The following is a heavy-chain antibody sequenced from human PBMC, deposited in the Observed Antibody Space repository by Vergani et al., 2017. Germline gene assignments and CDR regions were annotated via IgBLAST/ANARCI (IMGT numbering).Heavy chain of an antibody. D-gene: IGHD2-21*01. CDR1: GFTFSSYA. Sequence: EVQLLESGGNLIQPGGSLRLSCGASGFTFSSYAMTWVRLAPGKGLQWVSAISGSGGNTFYTDSVKGRFTISKDNSKDTLYLQMNSLRVEDTVIYYCAKARDPNCKGGNCYSYYYGLDLWVQGTTVTVSS. CDR2: ISGSGGNT. CDR3: AKARDPNCKGGNCYSYYYGLDL. V-gene: IGHV3-23*01. J-gene: IGHJ6*02.